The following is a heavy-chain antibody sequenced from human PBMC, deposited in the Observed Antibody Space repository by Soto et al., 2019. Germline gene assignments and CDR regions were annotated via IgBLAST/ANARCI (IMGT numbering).Heavy chain of an antibody. V-gene: IGHV4-34*01. CDR1: GGSFSGYY. Sequence: SETLSLTCAVYGGSFSGYYWSWIRQPPGKGLEWIGEINHSGSTNYNPSLKSRVTISVDTSKNQFSLKLSSVTAADTAVYYCARDTNPPGYYYYYYGMDVWGQGTTVTVSS. CDR3: ARDTNPPGYYYYYYGMDV. CDR2: INHSGST. J-gene: IGHJ6*02.